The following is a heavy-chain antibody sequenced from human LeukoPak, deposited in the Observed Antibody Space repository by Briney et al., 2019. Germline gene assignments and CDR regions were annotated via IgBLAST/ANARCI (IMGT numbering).Heavy chain of an antibody. J-gene: IGHJ4*02. D-gene: IGHD2-15*01. V-gene: IGHV3-23*01. Sequence: GGSLRLSCAASGFTFSSYEMNWVRQAPGKGLEWVSAIEVGGDRAYHADSVKGRFTISRDNSKNTLFLQMSSLRAHDTAVYHCVRDSASCTGGSCYGDYWGQGALVTVSS. CDR2: IEVGGDRA. CDR1: GFTFSSYE. CDR3: VRDSASCTGGSCYGDY.